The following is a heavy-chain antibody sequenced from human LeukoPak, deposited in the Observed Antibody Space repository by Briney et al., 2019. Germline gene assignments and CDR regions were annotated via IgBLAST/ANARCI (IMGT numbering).Heavy chain of an antibody. V-gene: IGHV4-38-2*02. J-gene: IGHJ3*02. D-gene: IGHD1-1*01. CDR2: INRSGTT. Sequence: SETLSLTCSVSDFSIRRGYHWGWIRQSPGQGLEWIGEINRSGTTNYNPTLKSRVTISVDTSKSQVSLKLTSVTAADTAVSYCARGRFGNPLQLQPRRPFDMWGQGTVVTISS. CDR3: ARGRFGNPLQLQPRRPFDM. CDR1: DFSIRRGYH.